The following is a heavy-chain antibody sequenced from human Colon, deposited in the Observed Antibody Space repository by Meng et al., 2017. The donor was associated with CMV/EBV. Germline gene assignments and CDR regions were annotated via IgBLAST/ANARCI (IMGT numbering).Heavy chain of an antibody. V-gene: IGHV3-30*07. CDR1: GIPLSNYK. CDR3: VRAGYGGFIKDAFDL. D-gene: IGHD1-26*01. Sequence: SGIPLSNYKMHRVRQAPDKGLEWVAVISYDGTKKKHRNYVKSRFTISRDNSMNSLYLQMDNLRPADTGVYYCVRAGYGGFIKDAFDLWGQGALVTVSS. CDR2: ISYDGTKK. J-gene: IGHJ4*02.